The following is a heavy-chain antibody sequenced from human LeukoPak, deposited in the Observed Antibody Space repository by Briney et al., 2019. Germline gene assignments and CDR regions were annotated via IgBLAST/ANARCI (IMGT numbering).Heavy chain of an antibody. D-gene: IGHD3-10*01. CDR1: GGSFSGYY. Sequence: PSETLSLTCAVYGGSFSGYYWSWIRQPPGKGLEWIGEINHSGSTNYNPSLKSRVTISVDTSKNQSSLKLSSVTAADTAVYYCASEGFGEFYYFDYWGQGTLVTVSS. CDR2: INHSGST. J-gene: IGHJ4*02. V-gene: IGHV4-34*01. CDR3: ASEGFGEFYYFDY.